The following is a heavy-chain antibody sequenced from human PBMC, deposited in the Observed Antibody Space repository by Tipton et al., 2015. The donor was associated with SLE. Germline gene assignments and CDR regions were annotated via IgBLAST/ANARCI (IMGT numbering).Heavy chain of an antibody. CDR3: ARYMLGSGPGT. Sequence: QLVQSGAEVKKPGESLRISCKGSGYNFMTHWITWVRQMPGKGLEWMGSIDAGDSNTNYSPSFQGHVTISADKSISTAYLQWSSLKASDTAMYYCARYMLGSGPGTWGQGTLVTVSS. D-gene: IGHD6-19*01. J-gene: IGHJ4*02. CDR2: IDAGDSNT. CDR1: GYNFMTHW. V-gene: IGHV5-10-1*01.